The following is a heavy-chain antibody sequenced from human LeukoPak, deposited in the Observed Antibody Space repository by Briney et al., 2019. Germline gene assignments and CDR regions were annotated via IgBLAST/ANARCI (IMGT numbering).Heavy chain of an antibody. D-gene: IGHD3-22*01. CDR3: ARDGVPYYDSSGYHFDY. Sequence: ASVKVSCKASGYTFTSYYMHWVRQAPGQGLEWMGIINPSGGSTSYARKFQGRVTMTRDTSTSTVYMELSSLRSEDTAVYYCARDGVPYYDSSGYHFDYWGQGTLVTVSS. CDR2: INPSGGST. V-gene: IGHV1-46*01. CDR1: GYTFTSYY. J-gene: IGHJ4*02.